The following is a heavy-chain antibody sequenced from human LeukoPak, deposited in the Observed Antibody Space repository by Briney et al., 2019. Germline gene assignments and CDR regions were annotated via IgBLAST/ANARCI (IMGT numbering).Heavy chain of an antibody. V-gene: IGHV2-5*01. D-gene: IGHD5-18*01. CDR2: IYWNDDK. Sequence: SGPTLVNPTQTLTLTCTFSGFSLSTSGVSVGWIRQPPGKALEWLALIYWNDDKGYSPSLKNRLTITKDTSENQAVLTVTNMDPVDTATYYCAHKGSYGTFDYWGQGTLVTVSS. CDR3: AHKGSYGTFDY. J-gene: IGHJ4*02. CDR1: GFSLSTSGVS.